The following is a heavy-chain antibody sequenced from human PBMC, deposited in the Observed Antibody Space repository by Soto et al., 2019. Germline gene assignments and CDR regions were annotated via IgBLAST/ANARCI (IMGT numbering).Heavy chain of an antibody. D-gene: IGHD3-22*01. CDR2: IAYDGSKT. CDR1: GFTFSSNG. Sequence: QVQLVESGGGVVQPGRSLRLTCAASGFTFSSNGMHWVRQAPGKGLEWVALIAYDGSKTYCGDSVRGRFTISRDNSENTLFLQMNSLRAEDTAVYYCARWVGGSMFDNSGKYDSWGQGTLVNVSS. J-gene: IGHJ5*01. V-gene: IGHV3-30*03. CDR3: ARWVGGSMFDNSGKYDS.